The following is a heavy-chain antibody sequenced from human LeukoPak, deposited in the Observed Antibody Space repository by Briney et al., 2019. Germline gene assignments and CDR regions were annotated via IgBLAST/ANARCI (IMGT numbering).Heavy chain of an antibody. D-gene: IGHD6-13*01. CDR2: INPNNGGT. J-gene: IGHJ4*02. Sequence: GASVKVSCKASGYIFTGYYMHWVRQAPGQGLEWMGWINPNNGGTTYAQKFQGRVTMTRDTSISTAYMELRRLRSDDTAVYYCARDRIAAAGTKDVRYRFDYWGQGTLVTVSS. CDR1: GYIFTGYY. CDR3: ARDRIAAAGTKDVRYRFDY. V-gene: IGHV1-2*02.